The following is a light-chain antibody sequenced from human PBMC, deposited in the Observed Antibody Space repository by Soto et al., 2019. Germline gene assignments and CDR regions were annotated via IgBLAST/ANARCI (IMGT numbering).Light chain of an antibody. CDR1: QGISSY. V-gene: IGKV1-8*01. Sequence: AIRMTQSPSSLSASTGDRVTITCRASQGISSYLAWYQQKPGKAPKLLIYAASTLQSGVPSRFSGSGSGTDFTLTISCLQSEDFATYYCQQYYSYWLTFGVVTKVDIX. CDR3: QQYYSYWLT. CDR2: AAS. J-gene: IGKJ4*01.